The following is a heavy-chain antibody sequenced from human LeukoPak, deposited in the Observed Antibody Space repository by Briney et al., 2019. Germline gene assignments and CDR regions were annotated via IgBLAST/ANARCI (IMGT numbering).Heavy chain of an antibody. Sequence: GGSLRLFCAASGFTFSSYAMSWVRQAPGKGLEWVSAISGSGGSTYYADSVKGRFTISRDNSKNTLYLQMNSLRAEDTAVYYCAKDVSRYYDSSGYYYGYYFDYWGQGTLVTVSS. CDR2: ISGSGGST. D-gene: IGHD3-22*01. J-gene: IGHJ4*02. V-gene: IGHV3-23*01. CDR1: GFTFSSYA. CDR3: AKDVSRYYDSSGYYYGYYFDY.